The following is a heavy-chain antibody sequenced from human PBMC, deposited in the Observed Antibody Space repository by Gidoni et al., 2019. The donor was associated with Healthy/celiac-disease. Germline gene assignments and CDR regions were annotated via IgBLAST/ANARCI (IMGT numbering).Heavy chain of an antibody. V-gene: IGHV4-31*03. CDR3: AGVRNYARKNYAFDI. J-gene: IGHJ3*02. D-gene: IGHD1-7*01. CDR1: GRPISCCGYY. CDR2: IYYSGST. Sequence: QVQLQESGPGLAKPSQSLSPTCTVSGRPISCCGYYWSWIRQHPGKGLEWIGYIYYSGSTYYNPSLKSRVTISVDTSKNQFSLKLSSVTAADTAVYYCAGVRNYARKNYAFDIWGQGTMVTVSS.